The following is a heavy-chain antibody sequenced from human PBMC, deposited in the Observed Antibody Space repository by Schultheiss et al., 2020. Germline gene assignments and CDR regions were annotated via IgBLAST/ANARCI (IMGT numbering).Heavy chain of an antibody. Sequence: SVKVSCKASGYTFTSYAMSWVRQAPGQGLEWMGGIIPILGIANYAQKFQGRVTITADESTSTAYMELSSLRTEDTAIYYCARDGHRTRGGRPGSPSPITAPGAYYFDYWGQGTLVTVSS. V-gene: IGHV1-69*10. J-gene: IGHJ4*02. CDR2: IIPILGIA. D-gene: IGHD6-13*01. CDR1: GYTFTSYA. CDR3: ARDGHRTRGGRPGSPSPITAPGAYYFDY.